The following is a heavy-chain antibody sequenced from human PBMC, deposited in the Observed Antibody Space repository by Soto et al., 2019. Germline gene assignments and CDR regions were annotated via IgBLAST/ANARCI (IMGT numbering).Heavy chain of an antibody. J-gene: IGHJ4*02. V-gene: IGHV4-59*01. D-gene: IGHD3-16*01. CDR3: ARTRGAAPDY. CDR2: IYYSGST. Sequence: SETLSLTCTVAGSSISSYYWSWIRQPPGKGLEWIGYIYYSGSTNYNPSLKSRVTISVDTSKNQFSLKLSSVTAADTAVYYCARTRGAAPDYWGQGTLVTVSS. CDR1: GSSISSYY.